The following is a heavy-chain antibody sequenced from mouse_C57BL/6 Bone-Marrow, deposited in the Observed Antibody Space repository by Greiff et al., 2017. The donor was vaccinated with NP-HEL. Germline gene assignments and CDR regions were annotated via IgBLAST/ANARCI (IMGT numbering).Heavy chain of an antibody. V-gene: IGHV1-69*01. Sequence: QVQLQQPGAELVMPGASVKLSCKASGYTFTSYWMHWVKQSPGQGLEWIGEIDPSDSYTNYNQKFKGKSTLTVDKSSSTAYMQLSSLTSEDSAVYYCAREEPDGYYVDWYFDVWGTGTTVTVSS. CDR2: IDPSDSYT. CDR1: GYTFTSYW. J-gene: IGHJ1*03. CDR3: AREEPDGYYVDWYFDV. D-gene: IGHD2-3*01.